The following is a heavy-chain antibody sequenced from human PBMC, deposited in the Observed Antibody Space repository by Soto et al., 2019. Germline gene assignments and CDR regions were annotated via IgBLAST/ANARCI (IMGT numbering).Heavy chain of an antibody. J-gene: IGHJ4*02. CDR2: MNHSGST. Sequence: QVQLQQWGAGLLKPSETLSLTCAVYGGSFSGYYWSWIRQPPGKGVEWIGEMNHSGSTNYNQSFKARDALSVDMSRSGSSREVSAATATETAGDYGARGRWLRCSLDHWGRGALVTVSS. CDR1: GGSFSGYY. V-gene: IGHV4-34*01. D-gene: IGHD5-12*01. CDR3: ARGRWLRCSLDH.